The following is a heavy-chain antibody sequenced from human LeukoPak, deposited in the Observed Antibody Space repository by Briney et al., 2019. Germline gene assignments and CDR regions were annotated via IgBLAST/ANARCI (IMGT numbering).Heavy chain of an antibody. J-gene: IGHJ4*02. CDR3: ARGIYGSGDLFDY. Sequence: SETLSLTCTVSGGSISSGDYYWSWIRQPPGTGLEWIGYIYYSGSTYYNPSLKSRVTISVDTSKNQFSLKLSSVTAADTAVYYCARGIYGSGDLFDYWGQGTLVTVSS. V-gene: IGHV4-30-4*01. CDR2: IYYSGST. D-gene: IGHD3-10*01. CDR1: GGSISSGDYY.